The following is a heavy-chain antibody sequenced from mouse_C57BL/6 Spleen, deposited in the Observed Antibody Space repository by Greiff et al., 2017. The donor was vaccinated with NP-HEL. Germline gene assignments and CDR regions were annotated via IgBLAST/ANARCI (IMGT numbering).Heavy chain of an antibody. V-gene: IGHV1-54*01. CDR3: ARGGYYGSSYDY. J-gene: IGHJ2*01. D-gene: IGHD1-1*01. CDR2: INPGSGGT. Sequence: VQLQQSGAELVRPGTSVKVSCKASGYAFTNYLIEWVKQRPGQGLEWIGVINPGSGGTNYNEKFKGKATLTADKSSSTACMQLSSLTSEDSAVYFCARGGYYGSSYDYWGQGTTLTVSS. CDR1: GYAFTNYL.